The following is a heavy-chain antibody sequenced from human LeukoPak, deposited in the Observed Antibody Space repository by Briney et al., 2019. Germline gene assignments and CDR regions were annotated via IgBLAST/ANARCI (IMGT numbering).Heavy chain of an antibody. CDR1: EFTFRSFA. D-gene: IGHD1-26*01. J-gene: IGHJ4*02. CDR3: TKAGLVGATFRIDY. CDR2: ITSIGDAM. V-gene: IGHV3-23*01. Sequence: GGSLRLSCVASEFTFRSFAMTWVRQAPGKGLEWVSTITSIGDAMFYADSVKGRFAISRDNSKNTLYLEMNSLRAEDTAVYYCTKAGLVGATFRIDYWGQGILVTVSS.